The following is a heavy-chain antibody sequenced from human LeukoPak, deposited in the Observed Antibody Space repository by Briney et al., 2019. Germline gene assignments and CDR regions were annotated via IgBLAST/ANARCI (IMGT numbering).Heavy chain of an antibody. V-gene: IGHV1-18*01. CDR3: ARGRGRSVTGDY. Sequence: ASVKVSXKASGYTLSTYAISWVRQAPGQGLEWVGWVDGYTGNSKSAQKLQGRVTLTRDTSTNTAYMEMRSLRSDDTAVYYCARGRGRSVTGDYWGQGTLLIVSS. J-gene: IGHJ4*02. CDR1: GYTLSTYA. CDR2: VDGYTGNS. D-gene: IGHD5-24*01.